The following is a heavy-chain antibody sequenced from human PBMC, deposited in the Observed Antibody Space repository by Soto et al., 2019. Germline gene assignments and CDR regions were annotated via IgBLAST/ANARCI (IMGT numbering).Heavy chain of an antibody. J-gene: IGHJ5*02. Sequence: SETLSLTCAVYGGSFSGYYWSWIRQPPGKGLEWIGEINHSGSTNYNPSLKSRVTISVDTSKNQFSLKLSSVTAADTAVYYCARVVPAAMMGWFDPWGQGTLVTVYS. CDR3: ARVVPAAMMGWFDP. D-gene: IGHD2-2*01. V-gene: IGHV4-34*01. CDR2: INHSGST. CDR1: GGSFSGYY.